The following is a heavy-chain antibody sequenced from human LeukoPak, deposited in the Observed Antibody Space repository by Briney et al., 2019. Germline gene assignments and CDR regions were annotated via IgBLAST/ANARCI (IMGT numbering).Heavy chain of an antibody. CDR2: ISGSGGST. CDR1: GFTFSSYA. V-gene: IGHV3-23*01. J-gene: IGHJ4*02. Sequence: GSLRLSCAASGFTFSSYAMSWVRQAPGKGLEWVSAISGSGGSTYYADSVKGRFTISRDNSKNTLYLQMNSLRAEDTAVYYCAKGYSSSWSSDYWGQGTLVTVSS. D-gene: IGHD6-13*01. CDR3: AKGYSSSWSSDY.